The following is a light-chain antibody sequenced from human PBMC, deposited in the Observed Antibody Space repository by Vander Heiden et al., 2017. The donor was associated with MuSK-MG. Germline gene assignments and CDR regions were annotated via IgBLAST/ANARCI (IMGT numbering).Light chain of an antibody. V-gene: IGKV3-11*01. CDR1: QSVSSY. J-gene: IGKJ4*01. CDR2: DAS. Sequence: EIVLTHSPATLSLSPGEIATHSCRASQSVSSYLAWYQQRPGQAPRLLIYDASNRVTGIPATFSGSGSATAFTLTIISLEPPDFAVSYCQHRYNWPPTFGGGTKVEIK. CDR3: QHRYNWPPT.